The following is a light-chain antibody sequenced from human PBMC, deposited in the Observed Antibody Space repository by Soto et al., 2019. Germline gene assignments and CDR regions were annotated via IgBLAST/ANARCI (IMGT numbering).Light chain of an antibody. J-gene: IGLJ2*01. CDR3: ETWDSDIRV. CDR2: LEGSGSY. Sequence: QPVLTQSSCASASLGSSVKLTCTLSSGHRSYIIAWHQQQPGKAPRYLMKLEGSGSYNKGSGVPDRFSGSSSGADRYLTMSNLQSEDEADYYCETWDSDIRVFGGGTKVTVL. V-gene: IGLV4-60*03. CDR1: SGHRSYI.